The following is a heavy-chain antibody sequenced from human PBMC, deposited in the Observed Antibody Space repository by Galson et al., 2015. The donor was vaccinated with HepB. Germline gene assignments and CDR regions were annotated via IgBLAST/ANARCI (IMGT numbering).Heavy chain of an antibody. J-gene: IGHJ4*02. Sequence: SLRLSCAASGFTFSSYAMSWVRQAPGKGLEWVSAISGSGGSTYYADSVKGRFTISRDNSKNTLYLQMNSLRAGDTAVYYCAKDLKGSGSYYKTIDYWGQGTLVTVSS. CDR3: AKDLKGSGSYYKTIDY. CDR2: ISGSGGST. V-gene: IGHV3-23*01. CDR1: GFTFSSYA. D-gene: IGHD3-10*01.